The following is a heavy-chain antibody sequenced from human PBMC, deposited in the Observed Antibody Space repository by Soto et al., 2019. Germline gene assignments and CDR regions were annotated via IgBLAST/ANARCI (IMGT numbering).Heavy chain of an antibody. CDR3: AREKRGYSSGWSPGGWFDP. V-gene: IGHV3-48*03. CDR1: GFTFSSYE. J-gene: IGHJ5*02. Sequence: GGSLRLSCAASGFTFSSYEMNWVRQAPGKGLEWVSYIGSSGSTIYYADSVKGRFTISRDNAKNSLYLQMNSLRAEDTAVYYCAREKRGYSSGWSPGGWFDPWGQGTLVTVSS. CDR2: IGSSGSTI. D-gene: IGHD6-19*01.